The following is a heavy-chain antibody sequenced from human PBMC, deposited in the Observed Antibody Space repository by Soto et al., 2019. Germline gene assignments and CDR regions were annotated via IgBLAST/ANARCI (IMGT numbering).Heavy chain of an antibody. CDR2: IIPIFDAT. CDR3: ARDLTSVRGS. V-gene: IGHV1-69*01. Sequence: QVQMVQSGAEVKKPGSSARVSCKVSGGTFSRHSISWVRQAPGQGLEWMGGIIPIFDATQYAQKFQGRLTITADESTTAFHMDLSGPRPADTAIYYCARDLTSVRGSWGQGTLVTVS. D-gene: IGHD3-10*01. CDR1: GGTFSRHS. J-gene: IGHJ4*02.